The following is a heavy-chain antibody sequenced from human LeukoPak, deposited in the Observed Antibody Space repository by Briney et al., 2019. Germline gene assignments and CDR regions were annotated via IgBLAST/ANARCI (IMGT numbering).Heavy chain of an antibody. J-gene: IGHJ6*04. D-gene: IGHD3-3*01. CDR3: AREITIFGVVNMDV. CDR1: GGSISSYY. CDR2: IYYSGST. Sequence: SETQSLTCTVSGGSISSYYWSWIRQPPGKGLEWIGYIYYSGSTNYNPSLKSRVTISVDTSKNRFSPKLSSVTAADTAVYYCAREITIFGVVNMDVWGKGTTVTVSS. V-gene: IGHV4-59*01.